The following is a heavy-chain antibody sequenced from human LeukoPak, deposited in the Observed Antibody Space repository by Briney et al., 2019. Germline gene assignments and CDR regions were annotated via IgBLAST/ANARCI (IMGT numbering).Heavy chain of an antibody. Sequence: ASVKVSCKASGGTFISYAISWVRQAPGQGLEWMGGIIPIFGTANYAQKFQGRVTITADESTSTAYMELSSLRSEDTAVYYCARSYWHENWFDPWGQGTLVTVSS. J-gene: IGHJ5*02. CDR1: GGTFISYA. D-gene: IGHD3-3*02. CDR2: IIPIFGTA. V-gene: IGHV1-69*13. CDR3: ARSYWHENWFDP.